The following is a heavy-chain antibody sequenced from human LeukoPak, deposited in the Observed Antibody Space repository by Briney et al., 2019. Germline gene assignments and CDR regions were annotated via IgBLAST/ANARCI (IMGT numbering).Heavy chain of an antibody. J-gene: IGHJ4*02. CDR3: ARDKATMVRGVTPFY. V-gene: IGHV1-18*01. CDR1: GYTFTSYG. CDR2: ISAYNGNT. D-gene: IGHD3-10*01. Sequence: GASVKVSCKASGYTFTSYGISWVRQAPGQGLEWMGWISAYNGNTNYAQKLQGRVTMTTDTSTSTAYMELRSLRSDDTAVYYCARDKATMVRGVTPFYWGQGTLVTVSS.